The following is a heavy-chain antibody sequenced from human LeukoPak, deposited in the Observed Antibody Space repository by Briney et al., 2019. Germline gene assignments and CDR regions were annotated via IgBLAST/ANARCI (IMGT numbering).Heavy chain of an antibody. CDR3: ARHRRYCSSTSCYFGFLDY. J-gene: IGHJ4*02. CDR2: INHSGST. V-gene: IGHV4-34*01. D-gene: IGHD2-2*01. Sequence: PSETLSLTCAVYGGSFSGYYWSWIRQPPGKGLEWIGEINHSGSTNYNPYLKSRVTISVDTSKNQFSLKLSSVTAADTAMYYCARHRRYCSSTSCYFGFLDYWGQGTLVTVSS. CDR1: GGSFSGYY.